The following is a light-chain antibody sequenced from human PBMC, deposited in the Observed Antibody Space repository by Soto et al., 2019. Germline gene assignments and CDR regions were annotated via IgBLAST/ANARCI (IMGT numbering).Light chain of an antibody. V-gene: IGLV2-14*01. CDR1: SSDVGGYNY. J-gene: IGLJ1*01. CDR2: EVS. CDR3: SSYTSSSTKL. Sequence: QSVLTQPPSASGSPGQSVAISCTGTSSDVGGYNYVSWYQQHPGKAPKLMIYEVSNRPSGVSNRFSGSKSGNTASLTISGLQAEDEADYYCSSYTSSSTKLFGTGTKLTVL.